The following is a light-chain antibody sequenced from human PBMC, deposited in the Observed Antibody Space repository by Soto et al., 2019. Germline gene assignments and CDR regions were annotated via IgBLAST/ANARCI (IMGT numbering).Light chain of an antibody. Sequence: IVLTQSPATLSLSPGERATLSWRASQSVSGYLAWYQQKPGQAPRLLIYDASNRATGIPARFSGGGSGTDFTLTISSLQTEDFAVYYCHQRSNWPLTFGGGTKVDIK. CDR2: DAS. J-gene: IGKJ4*01. CDR1: QSVSGY. V-gene: IGKV3-11*01. CDR3: HQRSNWPLT.